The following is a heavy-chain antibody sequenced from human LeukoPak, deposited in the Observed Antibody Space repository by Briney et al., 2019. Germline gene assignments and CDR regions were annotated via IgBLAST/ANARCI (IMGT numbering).Heavy chain of an antibody. V-gene: IGHV1-2*02. J-gene: IGHJ5*02. D-gene: IGHD3-3*01. CDR2: INPNSGGT. CDR1: GYTFTGYY. Sequence: ASVKVSCKASGYTFTGYYMHWVRQAPGQGLEWMGWINPNSGGTNYAQKFQGRVTMTRDTSISIAYMELSRLRSDDTAVYYCARESSFGVVFNWFDPWGQGTLVTVSS. CDR3: ARESSFGVVFNWFDP.